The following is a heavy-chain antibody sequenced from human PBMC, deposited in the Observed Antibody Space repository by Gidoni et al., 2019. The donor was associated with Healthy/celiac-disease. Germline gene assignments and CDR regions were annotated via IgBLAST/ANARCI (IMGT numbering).Heavy chain of an antibody. CDR1: GYTFTSYY. CDR2: INPSGGST. V-gene: IGHV1-46*01. D-gene: IGHD3-22*01. CDR3: ARTNYDSSGYYSAEYFQH. Sequence: QVQLVQSGAEVKKPGASVKVSCKASGYTFTSYYLHWVRQAPGQGLEWMGLINPSGGSTSYAQKFQGRVTMTRDTSTSTVYMELSSLRSEDTAVYYCARTNYDSSGYYSAEYFQHWGQGTLVTVSS. J-gene: IGHJ1*01.